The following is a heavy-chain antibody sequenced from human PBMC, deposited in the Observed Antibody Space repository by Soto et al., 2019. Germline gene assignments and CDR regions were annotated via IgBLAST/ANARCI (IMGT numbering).Heavy chain of an antibody. CDR1: GYTFTSYG. CDR2: ISAYNGNT. J-gene: IGHJ6*03. Sequence: GASVKVSCKASGYTFTSYGISWVRQAPGQVLEWMGWISAYNGNTNYAQKLQGRVTMTTDTSTSTAYMELRSLRSDDTAVYYCARNYYDFWSGQPDYYYYMDVWGKGTTVTVSS. CDR3: ARNYYDFWSGQPDYYYYMDV. D-gene: IGHD3-3*01. V-gene: IGHV1-18*01.